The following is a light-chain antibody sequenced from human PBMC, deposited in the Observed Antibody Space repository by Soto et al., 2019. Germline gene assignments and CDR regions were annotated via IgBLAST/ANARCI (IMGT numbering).Light chain of an antibody. CDR3: QQYDIYPRT. J-gene: IGKJ1*01. CDR1: QGIRNY. Sequence: DIQMTQSPASLSASVGDRVTITCRASQGIRNYLAWFQQKPGKAPKSLIYATFRLQSGVPSMFSGSGSGTDFNLTISSLQPDDFATYYCQQYDIYPRTFGQGTKVEIK. V-gene: IGKV1-16*01. CDR2: ATF.